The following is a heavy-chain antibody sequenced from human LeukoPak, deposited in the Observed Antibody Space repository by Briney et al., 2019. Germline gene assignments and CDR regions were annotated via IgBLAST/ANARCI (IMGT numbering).Heavy chain of an antibody. CDR3: ASGTWIHLWELFDY. D-gene: IGHD5-18*01. CDR2: ISGSGGST. J-gene: IGHJ4*02. Sequence: GTLRLSCAASGFTFSSYGMSRVRQAPGKGLEWVSAISGSGGSTYYADSVKGRFTISRDNAKNTLYLQMNSLRAEDTAVYYCASGTWIHLWELFDYWGQGTLVTVSS. V-gene: IGHV3-23*01. CDR1: GFTFSSYG.